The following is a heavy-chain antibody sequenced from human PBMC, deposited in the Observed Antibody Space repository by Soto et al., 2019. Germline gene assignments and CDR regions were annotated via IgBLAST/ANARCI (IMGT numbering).Heavy chain of an antibody. CDR1: GFSLSTSGVG. V-gene: IGHV2-5*02. Sequence: QITLKESGPTLVKPTQTLTLTYTFSGFSLSTSGVGVGWIRQPPGKALEWLALIYWDDDKRYSPSLKSRLTITKDTSKNQVVLTMTNMDPVDTATYYCAHRYNWNDVGDPRFDYWGQGTLVTVSS. D-gene: IGHD1-1*01. J-gene: IGHJ4*02. CDR3: AHRYNWNDVGDPRFDY. CDR2: IYWDDDK.